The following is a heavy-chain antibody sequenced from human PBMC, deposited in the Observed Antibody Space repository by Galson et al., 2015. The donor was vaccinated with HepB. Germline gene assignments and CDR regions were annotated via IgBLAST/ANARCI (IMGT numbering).Heavy chain of an antibody. CDR3: ARAGDYSNFDY. J-gene: IGHJ2*01. D-gene: IGHD4-11*01. CDR2: IIPILGIA. Sequence: SVKVSCKASGGTFSSYAISWVRQAPGQGLEWMGRIIPILGIANYAQKFQGRVTITADKSTSTAYMELSSLRSEDTAVYYCARAGDYSNFDYWGRGTLVTVSS. V-gene: IGHV1-69*04. CDR1: GGTFSSYA.